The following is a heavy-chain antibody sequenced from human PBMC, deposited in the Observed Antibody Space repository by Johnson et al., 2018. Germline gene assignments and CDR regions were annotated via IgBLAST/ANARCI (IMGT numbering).Heavy chain of an antibody. CDR2: IGSAGDT. D-gene: IGHD3-10*01. CDR3: ARGRFYGSGISAFDI. V-gene: IGHV3-13*01. J-gene: IGHJ3*02. CDR1: GFTFSSYD. Sequence: EVQLVESGGGWVQPGGSLRLSCAASGFTFSSYDMHWVRQATGKGLEWVSGIGSAGDTYYPGSVKGRFIISRENAKNSLYLHMNSLRAVDTAVYYCARGRFYGSGISAFDIWGQGTMVTVSS.